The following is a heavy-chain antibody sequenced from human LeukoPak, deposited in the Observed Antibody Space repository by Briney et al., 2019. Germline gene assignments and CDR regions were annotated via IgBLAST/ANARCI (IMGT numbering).Heavy chain of an antibody. CDR2: IIPIFGTA. J-gene: IGHJ4*02. CDR3: ARNEYCSSTSCYVGQGPFDY. CDR1: GGPFRSYA. Sequence: SVKVSCKASGGPFRSYAISWVRQAPGPGLEWMGGIIPIFGTANYAQKFQGRVTITTDESTSTAYMELSSLRSEDTAVYYCARNEYCSSTSCYVGQGPFDYWGQGTLVTVSS. V-gene: IGHV1-69*05. D-gene: IGHD2-2*01.